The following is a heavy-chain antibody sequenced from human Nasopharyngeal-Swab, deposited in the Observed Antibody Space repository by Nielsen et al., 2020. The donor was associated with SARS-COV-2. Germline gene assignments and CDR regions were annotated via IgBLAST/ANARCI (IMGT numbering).Heavy chain of an antibody. J-gene: IGHJ6*03. CDR3: AKDSQWLRSGYYYMDV. CDR2: ISGDGGST. D-gene: IGHD5-12*01. Sequence: WIRQPPGKGLEWVSLISGDGGSTYYADSVKGRFTISRDNSKNSLYLQMNSLRTEDTALYYCAKDSQWLRSGYYYMDVWGKGTTVTVSS. V-gene: IGHV3-43*02.